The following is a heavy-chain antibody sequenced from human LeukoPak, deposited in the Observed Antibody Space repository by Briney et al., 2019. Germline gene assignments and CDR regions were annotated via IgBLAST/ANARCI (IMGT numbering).Heavy chain of an antibody. Sequence: GGSLRLSCVSSGFTFSSYAMSWVRQAPGKGLEWVSGFIGSGGSTYYADPVKGRLTTPRDNSKNTLYLQMNSVRAEDTAVYYCARETGPRCLDPWGQATLVTVSS. J-gene: IGHJ5*02. V-gene: IGHV3-23*01. CDR2: FIGSGGST. D-gene: IGHD1-7*01. CDR1: GFTFSSYA. CDR3: ARETGPRCLDP.